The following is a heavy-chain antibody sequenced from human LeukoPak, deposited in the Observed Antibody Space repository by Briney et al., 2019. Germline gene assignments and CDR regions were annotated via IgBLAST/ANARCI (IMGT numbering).Heavy chain of an antibody. V-gene: IGHV1-69*13. CDR3: ARRDTAMPKTPSGYYYYYYGMDV. J-gene: IGHJ6*02. CDR1: GGTFSSYA. CDR2: IIPIFGTA. D-gene: IGHD5-18*01. Sequence: SVKVSCKASGGTFSSYAISWVRQAPGQGLEWMGGIIPIFGTANYAQKFQGRVTITADESTSTAYMELSSLRSEDTAVYYCARRDTAMPKTPSGYYYYYYGMDVWGQGTTVTVSS.